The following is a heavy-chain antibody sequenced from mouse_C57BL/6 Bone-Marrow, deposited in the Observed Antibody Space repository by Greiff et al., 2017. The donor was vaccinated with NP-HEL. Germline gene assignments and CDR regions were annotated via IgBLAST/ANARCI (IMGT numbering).Heavy chain of an antibody. CDR2: IWTGGGT. D-gene: IGHD2-5*01. J-gene: IGHJ4*01. V-gene: IGHV2-9-1*01. CDR1: GFSLTSYA. Sequence: VKLQESGPGLVAPSQSLSITCTVSGFSLTSYAISWVRQPPGKGLEWLGVIWTGGGTNYNSALKSRLSISKDNSKSQVFLKMNSLQTDDTARYYCARNRYSNSYAMDYWGQGTSVTVSS. CDR3: ARNRYSNSYAMDY.